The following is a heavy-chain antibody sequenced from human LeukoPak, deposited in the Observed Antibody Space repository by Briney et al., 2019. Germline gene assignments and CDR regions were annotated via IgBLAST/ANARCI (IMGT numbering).Heavy chain of an antibody. CDR3: VKAIGMQVWYGHFDF. V-gene: IGHV3-9*03. CDR2: INWKGDHL. J-gene: IGHJ4*02. Sequence: GGSLRLSCAASGFDFDDDAMHWVRLSPGKSLEWVSGINWKGDHLAYAESVKGRFTISRDNAKNSLFLQMNSLKSEDMALYYCVKAIGMQVWYGHFDFWGQGTLVTVSS. D-gene: IGHD3-16*01. CDR1: GFDFDDDA.